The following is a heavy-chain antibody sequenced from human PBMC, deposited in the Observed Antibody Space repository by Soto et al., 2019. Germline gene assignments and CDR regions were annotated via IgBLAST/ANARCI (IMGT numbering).Heavy chain of an antibody. D-gene: IGHD6-25*01. CDR3: AHRRPAWGMDV. CDR2: IYWDDDK. V-gene: IGHV2-5*02. CDR1: GFSLSTSGVG. J-gene: IGHJ6*02. Sequence: QITLKESGPTLVKPTQTLTLTCTFSGFSLSTSGVGVAWIRQPPGKALEWLALIYWDDDKRYSPSLKSRLTITKDTSKKHVVLTMTNMDPVDTATYYCAHRRPAWGMDVWGQGTTVTVSS.